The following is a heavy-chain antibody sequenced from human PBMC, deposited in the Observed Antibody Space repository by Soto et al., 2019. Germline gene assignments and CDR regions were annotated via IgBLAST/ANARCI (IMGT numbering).Heavy chain of an antibody. J-gene: IGHJ6*02. Sequence: ASVKVSCKASGYTFTSYGISWVRQAPGQGLEWMGWINPNSGSTNYAQKFQGWVTMTRDTSTSTAYMELSRLRSDDTAVYYCARGGSLWFGELSAYYYGMDVWGQGTTVTVSS. CDR3: ARGGSLWFGELSAYYYGMDV. CDR2: INPNSGST. V-gene: IGHV1-2*04. D-gene: IGHD3-10*01. CDR1: GYTFTSYG.